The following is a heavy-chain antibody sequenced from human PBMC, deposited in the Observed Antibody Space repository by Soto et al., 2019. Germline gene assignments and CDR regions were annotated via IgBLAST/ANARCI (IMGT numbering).Heavy chain of an antibody. V-gene: IGHV3-30*18. CDR3: AKDTSKYSNDWPGYYGLDV. Sequence: QVQLVESGGGVVQPGRSLRLSCAASGFTFSSFGMHWVRQAPGKGLEWVAFISFDGSNKYYVDSVKGRFIISRDNSKNTLSLQMNSLKAKDTAVYYCAKDTSKYSNDWPGYYGLDVWGQGTTVTVSS. CDR2: ISFDGSNK. J-gene: IGHJ6*02. CDR1: GFTFSSFG. D-gene: IGHD6-6*01.